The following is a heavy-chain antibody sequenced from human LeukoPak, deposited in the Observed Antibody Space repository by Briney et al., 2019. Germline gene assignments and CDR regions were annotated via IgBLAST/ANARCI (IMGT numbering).Heavy chain of an antibody. J-gene: IGHJ4*02. CDR1: GFTFSSYW. Sequence: PGESLRLSCAASGFTFSSYWMTWVRQAPGKGPEWVACMKEDGSEKYYVDSVKGRFTISRDNAKNSLYLQMNSLRAEDTAMYYCARGRHSSSWSPIDYWGQGTLVTVSS. D-gene: IGHD6-13*01. CDR3: ARGRHSSSWSPIDY. CDR2: MKEDGSEK. V-gene: IGHV3-7*01.